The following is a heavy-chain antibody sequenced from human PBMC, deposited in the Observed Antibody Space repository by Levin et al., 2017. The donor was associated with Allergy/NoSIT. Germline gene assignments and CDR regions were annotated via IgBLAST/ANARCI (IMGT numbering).Heavy chain of an antibody. CDR2: ISSSGST. Sequence: SETLSLTCTVSGGSISSYYWSWVRQPPGKGLEWIGYISSSGSTIYNPSLESRVTISIDKSKIQFSLQLTSVTAADTAVYYCARVYDNLPGSVEVFDYWGQGALVTVSS. CDR1: GGSISSYY. J-gene: IGHJ4*02. D-gene: IGHD3-9*01. CDR3: ARVYDNLPGSVEVFDY. V-gene: IGHV4-59*13.